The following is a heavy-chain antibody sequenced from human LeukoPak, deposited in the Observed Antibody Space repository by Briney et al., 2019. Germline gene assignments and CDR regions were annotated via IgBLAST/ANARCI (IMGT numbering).Heavy chain of an antibody. D-gene: IGHD6-25*01. CDR2: IYLGGST. V-gene: IGHV3-66*01. Sequence: GGSLRLSCAASGLTVSSNYMNWVRQAPGKGLEWVSLIYLGGSTYHADSVKGRFTISRDNSKNTLYLQMNSLRADDTAVYYCARGQRAAASFDYWGQGTLVTVSS. CDR1: GLTVSSNY. J-gene: IGHJ4*02. CDR3: ARGQRAAASFDY.